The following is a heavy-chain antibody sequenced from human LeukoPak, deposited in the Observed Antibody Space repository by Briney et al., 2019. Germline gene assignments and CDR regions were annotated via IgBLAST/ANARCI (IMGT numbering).Heavy chain of an antibody. J-gene: IGHJ5*02. D-gene: IGHD4-17*01. CDR3: AEVSTVTTGENWFDP. V-gene: IGHV1-18*01. CDR2: ISAYNGNT. Sequence: GASVKVSCKASGYTFTSYGISWVRQAPGQGLEWMGWISAYNGNTNYAQKLQGRVTMTTDTSTSTAYMELRSLRSDDTAVYYCAEVSTVTTGENWFDPWGQGTLVTVSS. CDR1: GYTFTSYG.